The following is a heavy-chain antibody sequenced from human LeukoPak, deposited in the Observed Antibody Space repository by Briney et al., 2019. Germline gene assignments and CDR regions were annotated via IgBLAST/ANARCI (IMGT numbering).Heavy chain of an antibody. V-gene: IGHV1-3*01. D-gene: IGHD3-3*01. CDR2: INAGNGNT. Sequence: ASVKVSCKASGYTFTSYAMHWVHQAPGQRLEWMGWINAGNGNTKYSQKFQGRVTITRDTSASTAYMELSSLRSEDTAVYYCAKTYYDFWSGYLSNWFDPWGQGTLVTVSS. CDR1: GYTFTSYA. CDR3: AKTYYDFWSGYLSNWFDP. J-gene: IGHJ5*02.